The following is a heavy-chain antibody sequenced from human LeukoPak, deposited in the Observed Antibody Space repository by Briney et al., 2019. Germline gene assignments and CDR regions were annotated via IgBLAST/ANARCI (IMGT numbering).Heavy chain of an antibody. J-gene: IGHJ4*02. CDR2: IYPGDSNT. CDR1: GYSFTSYW. Sequence: PGESLKISCKGSGYSFTSYWIGWVRQMPGKGLEWMGIIYPGDSNTRYSPSFQGQVTISADKSISTAYLQWSSLKASDTAMYYCARLPGIAAAATYYFDYWGQGTLVTVSS. CDR3: ARLPGIAAAATYYFDY. V-gene: IGHV5-51*01. D-gene: IGHD6-13*01.